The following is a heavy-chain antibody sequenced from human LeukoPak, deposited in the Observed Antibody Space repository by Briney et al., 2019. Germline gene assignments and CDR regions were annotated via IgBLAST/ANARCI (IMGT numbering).Heavy chain of an antibody. CDR1: GFTFSSYA. Sequence: PGGSLRLSCAASGFTFSSYAMSWVRQAPGKGLEWVSAISGSGGSTYYADSVKGRFTNSRDNSKNTLYLQMNSLRAEDTAVYYCAKVPFGFCSGGSCSFSYWGQGTLVTVSS. V-gene: IGHV3-23*01. CDR3: AKVPFGFCSGGSCSFSY. D-gene: IGHD2-15*01. J-gene: IGHJ4*02. CDR2: ISGSGGST.